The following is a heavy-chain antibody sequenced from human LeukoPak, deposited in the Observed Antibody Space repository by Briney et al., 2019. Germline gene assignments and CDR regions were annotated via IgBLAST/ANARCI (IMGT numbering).Heavy chain of an antibody. CDR2: IVASYVGT. CDR3: XXXXXAGLLDWFDP. Sequence: GGSLRLSCAASGFTFSRYTMAWVRQAPGKGLEWVASIVASYVGTYYVDSVKGRFVVSRDNSKNTLYLQMDRLRLEDAAMYFCXXXXXAGLLDWFDPWGPGTLVTVSS. J-gene: IGHJ5*02. CDR1: GFTFSRYT. V-gene: IGHV3-23*01.